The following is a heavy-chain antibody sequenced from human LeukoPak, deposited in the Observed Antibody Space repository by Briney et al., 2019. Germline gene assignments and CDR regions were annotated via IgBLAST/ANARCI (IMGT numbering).Heavy chain of an antibody. J-gene: IGHJ4*02. CDR3: ARAPIAVAGNFDY. CDR2: IIPIFGTA. D-gene: IGHD6-19*01. Sequence: ASVKVSCKASGGTFSSYAISWVRQAPGQGLEWMGRIIPIFGTANYAQKVQGRVTITTDESTNTAYLELSSLGSEDTAVYYCARAPIAVAGNFDYWGQGTLVTVSS. CDR1: GGTFSSYA. V-gene: IGHV1-69*05.